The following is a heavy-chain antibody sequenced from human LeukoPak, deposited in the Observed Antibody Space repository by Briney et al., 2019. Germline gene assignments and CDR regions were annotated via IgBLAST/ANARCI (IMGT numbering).Heavy chain of an antibody. D-gene: IGHD1-26*01. V-gene: IGHV3-74*01. Sequence: QSGGSLRLSCATSGFTFSTSWMHWVRQAPGKGLMWVSRINTDGSNTIYADSVKGRFTISRDNAKNTLYLQMNSLRAEDTAVYYYARDQSIAGPTTADYWGQGTLVTPST. CDR2: INTDGSNT. J-gene: IGHJ4*02. CDR3: ARDQSIAGPTTADY. CDR1: GFTFSTSW.